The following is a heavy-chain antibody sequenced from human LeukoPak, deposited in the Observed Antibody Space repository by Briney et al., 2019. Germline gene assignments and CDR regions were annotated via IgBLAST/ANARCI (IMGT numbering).Heavy chain of an antibody. CDR3: ARDAEKEGGYYYYGMDV. Sequence: GGSLRLSCAASGFTFSSYAMHWVRQAPGKGLEWVAVISYDGSNKYYADSVKGRFTISRDNSKNTLYLQMNSLRAEDTAVYYCARDAEKEGGYYYYGMDVWGQGTTATVSS. CDR1: GFTFSSYA. J-gene: IGHJ6*02. CDR2: ISYDGSNK. V-gene: IGHV3-30*04. D-gene: IGHD3-16*01.